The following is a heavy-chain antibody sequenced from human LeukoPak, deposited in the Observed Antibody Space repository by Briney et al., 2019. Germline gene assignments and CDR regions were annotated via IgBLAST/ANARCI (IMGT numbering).Heavy chain of an antibody. J-gene: IGHJ4*02. D-gene: IGHD3-3*01. V-gene: IGHV3-21*01. CDR1: GFTFSSYS. Sequence: GRSLRLSCAASGFTFSSYSMNWVRQAPGKGLEWVSSISSSSSYIYYADSVKGRFTISRDNAKNSLYLQMNSLRAEDTAVYYCARGTTYYDFWSGYYSPTYFDYWGQGTLVTVSS. CDR3: ARGTTYYDFWSGYYSPTYFDY. CDR2: ISSSSSYI.